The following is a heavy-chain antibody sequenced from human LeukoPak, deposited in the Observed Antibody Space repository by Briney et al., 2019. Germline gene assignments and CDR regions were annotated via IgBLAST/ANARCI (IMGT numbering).Heavy chain of an antibody. Sequence: PSETLSLTCAVSGGSISSSNWWSWVRQPPGKGLEWIGEIYHSGSTNYNPSLKSRVTISVNKSKNQFSLKLSSVTAADTAVYYCARLEMQQLVGGYFQHWGQGTLVTVSS. CDR2: IYHSGST. CDR1: GGSISSSNW. D-gene: IGHD6-13*01. V-gene: IGHV4-4*02. J-gene: IGHJ1*01. CDR3: ARLEMQQLVGGYFQH.